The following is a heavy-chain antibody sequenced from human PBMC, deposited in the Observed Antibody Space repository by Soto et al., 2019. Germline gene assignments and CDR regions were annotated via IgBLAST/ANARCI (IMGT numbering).Heavy chain of an antibody. V-gene: IGHV3-30-3*01. Sequence: QVQLVESGGGVVQPGRSLRLSCAASGITFSSYVMHWVRQAPGKGLEWVALISYDGSNQYYADSVKGRFTISRDNSKNTLFLQMNSLRAEDTAVYYGGRGGGIAGAGVDYWGQGTLVTVSS. CDR3: GRGGGIAGAGVDY. D-gene: IGHD6-19*01. CDR2: ISYDGSNQ. J-gene: IGHJ4*02. CDR1: GITFSSYV.